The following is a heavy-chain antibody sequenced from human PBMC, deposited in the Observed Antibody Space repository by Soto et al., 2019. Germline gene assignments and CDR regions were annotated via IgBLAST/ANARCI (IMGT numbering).Heavy chain of an antibody. CDR2: ISGSGGST. Sequence: SFRISCGRASFTVSGYAMSWVRQAPGKGLEWVSAISGSGGSTYYADSVKGRFTISRDNSKNTLYLQMNSLRAEDTAVYYCRGFDIWGQGTMVTVS. CDR1: SFTVSGYA. V-gene: IGHV3-23*01. CDR3: RGFDI. J-gene: IGHJ3*02. D-gene: IGHD3-10*01.